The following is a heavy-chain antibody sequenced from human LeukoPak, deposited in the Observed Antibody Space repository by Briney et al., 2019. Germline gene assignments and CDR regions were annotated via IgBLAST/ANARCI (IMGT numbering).Heavy chain of an antibody. CDR3: VKEGATSSFGGFHY. J-gene: IGHJ4*02. D-gene: IGHD3-10*01. CDR1: GFTFSNYA. CDR2: ISGSGSNT. Sequence: GGSLRLSCAASGFTFSNYAMAWVRQAPGKGLKWVSSISGSGSNTYYAASVKGRFTISRDNSKNTLYLQMNNLRAADPAVFYCVKEGATSSFGGFHYWGQGGLVTVSS. V-gene: IGHV3-23*01.